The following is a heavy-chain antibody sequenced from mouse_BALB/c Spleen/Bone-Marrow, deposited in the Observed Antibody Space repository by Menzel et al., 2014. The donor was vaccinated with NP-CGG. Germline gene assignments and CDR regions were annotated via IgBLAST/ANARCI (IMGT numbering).Heavy chain of an antibody. Sequence: EVQGVESGPDLVKPSQSLSLTCTVAGYSITSGYGWHWIRQFPGNKQEWMGYIHYSGSTNYNPSLQSRISITRDTSKNQFFLQLNSVTTEDTATYYCVRETTVVADFDYWGQGTTLTVSS. CDR1: GYSITSGYG. V-gene: IGHV3-1*02. J-gene: IGHJ2*01. D-gene: IGHD1-1*01. CDR3: VRETTVVADFDY. CDR2: IHYSGST.